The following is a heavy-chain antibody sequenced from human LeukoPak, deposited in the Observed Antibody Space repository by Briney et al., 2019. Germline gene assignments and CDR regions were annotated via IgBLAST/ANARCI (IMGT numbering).Heavy chain of an antibody. CDR1: GFTFSGAA. V-gene: IGHV3-73*01. J-gene: IGHJ4*02. CDR3: IHYGSGSYSTDS. D-gene: IGHD3-10*01. Sequence: GGSLKLSCAASGFTFSGAAIHWVRQASGKGLEWVGHIRSKVNNYATTYIESVKGRFTISRDDSENTAYLQMTSLKPEDTAVYYCIHYGSGSYSTDSWGQGTLVTVSS. CDR2: IRSKVNNYAT.